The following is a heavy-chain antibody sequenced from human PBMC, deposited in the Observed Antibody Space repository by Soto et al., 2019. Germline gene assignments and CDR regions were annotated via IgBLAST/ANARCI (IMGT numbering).Heavy chain of an antibody. Sequence: QVQLVESGGGVVQPGRSLTLSCAASGFIFSSYGMHWVRQAPGKGLQWVAVIWYDGSNTYYADSVKGRFTISRDNCKNTLYLQMNSPRAEDTAVYYCARGLRAAAGRDYFQYWGQGTLVTVSS. CDR2: IWYDGSNT. CDR1: GFIFSSYG. J-gene: IGHJ1*01. V-gene: IGHV3-33*01. CDR3: ARGLRAAAGRDYFQY. D-gene: IGHD6-13*01.